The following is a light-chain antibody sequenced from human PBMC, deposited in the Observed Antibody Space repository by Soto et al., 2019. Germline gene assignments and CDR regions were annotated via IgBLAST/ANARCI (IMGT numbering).Light chain of an antibody. J-gene: IGLJ3*02. Sequence: QSVLTQPPSVSGAPGQRVTISCTGSSSNIGAGYEVKWYQQLPGTAPKLLIYGNSNRPSGVPDRFSGSKSGTSASLAITGLQAEDEADYYCQSYDSSLSGWVFGGGTKLTVL. CDR1: SSNIGAGYE. CDR2: GNS. V-gene: IGLV1-40*01. CDR3: QSYDSSLSGWV.